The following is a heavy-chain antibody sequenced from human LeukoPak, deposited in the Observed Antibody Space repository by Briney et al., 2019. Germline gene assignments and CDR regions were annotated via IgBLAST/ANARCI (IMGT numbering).Heavy chain of an antibody. J-gene: IGHJ4*02. CDR2: ISGSGGST. D-gene: IGHD3-10*01. CDR1: XFTFSSYA. Sequence: RXSCXAXXFTFSSYAMSWVRQAPGKGLEWVSAISGSGGSTYYADSVKGRFTISRDNSKNTLYLQMNSLRAEDTAVYYCAKDLPRITMVRGVMDYWGQGTLVTVSS. CDR3: AKDLPRITMVRGVMDY. V-gene: IGHV3-23*01.